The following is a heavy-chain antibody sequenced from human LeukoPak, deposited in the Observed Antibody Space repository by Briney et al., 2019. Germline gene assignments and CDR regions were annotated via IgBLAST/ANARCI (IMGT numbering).Heavy chain of an antibody. J-gene: IGHJ4*02. V-gene: IGHV3-23*01. D-gene: IGHD5-18*01. Sequence: HAGGSLRLSCAASGFTFSSYAMSWVRQAPGKGLEWVSVISGSGGSTSYADSVKGRFTISRDNSMNTLYLQMNSLRAEDTAVYYCAKDDRIQTRRYSYNYWGQGTLVTVSS. CDR3: AKDDRIQTRRYSYNY. CDR1: GFTFSSYA. CDR2: ISGSGGST.